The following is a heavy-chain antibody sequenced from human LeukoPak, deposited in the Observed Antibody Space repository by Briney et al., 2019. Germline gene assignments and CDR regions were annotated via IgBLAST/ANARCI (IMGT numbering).Heavy chain of an antibody. V-gene: IGHV4-59*01. Sequence: SETLSLTCTVSGGSISSYYWSWIRQPPGKGLEWIGYIYYSGSTNYNPSLKSRVTISVDTSKNQFSLKLSSVTAADTAVYYCARRVAAAGTRFFDPWGQGTLVTVSS. CDR1: GGSISSYY. CDR3: ARRVAAAGTRFFDP. CDR2: IYYSGST. D-gene: IGHD6-13*01. J-gene: IGHJ5*02.